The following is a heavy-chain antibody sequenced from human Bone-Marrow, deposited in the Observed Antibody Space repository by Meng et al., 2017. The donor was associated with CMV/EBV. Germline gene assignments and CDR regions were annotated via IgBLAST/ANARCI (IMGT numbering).Heavy chain of an antibody. Sequence: GESLKISCAASGFTFSYYDMHWVRQATGKGLEWVSGISAAGDTYYPASVKGRFSISRENAKNSFYLQMNSLRAEDTAVYYCARVAIRSGFGMDVWGLGTTVTVSS. D-gene: IGHD3-3*01. CDR1: GFTFSYYD. V-gene: IGHV3-13*01. CDR2: ISAAGDT. J-gene: IGHJ6*02. CDR3: ARVAIRSGFGMDV.